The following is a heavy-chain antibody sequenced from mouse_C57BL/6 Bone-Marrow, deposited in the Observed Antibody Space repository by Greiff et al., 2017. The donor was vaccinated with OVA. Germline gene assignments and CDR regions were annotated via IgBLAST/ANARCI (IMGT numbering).Heavy chain of an antibody. CDR3: VYYSDQSSWFAY. CDR2: IYPGDGDT. V-gene: IGHV1-82*01. D-gene: IGHD2-13*01. Sequence: QVQLQQSGPELVKPGASVKISCKASGYAFSSSWMNWVKQRPGKGLEWIGRIYPGDGDTNYNGKFKGKATLTVDKSSSTAYIQLSSLTSEDSAVYFCVYYSDQSSWFAYWGQGTLVTVSA. J-gene: IGHJ3*01. CDR1: GYAFSSSW.